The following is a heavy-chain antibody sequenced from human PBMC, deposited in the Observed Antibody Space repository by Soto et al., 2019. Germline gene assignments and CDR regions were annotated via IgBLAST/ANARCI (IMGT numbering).Heavy chain of an antibody. CDR2: IIPIFGTA. J-gene: IGHJ4*02. CDR1: GGTFSSYA. D-gene: IGHD6-6*01. CDR3: ARVYSSSPIPPL. Sequence: QVQLVQSGAEVKKPGSSVKVSCKASGGTFSSYAISWVRQAPGQGLEWMGGIIPIFGTANYAQKFQGRVTITAEKSTSTAYRELSSLRSEDTAVYYCARVYSSSPIPPLWGQGTLVTVSS. V-gene: IGHV1-69*06.